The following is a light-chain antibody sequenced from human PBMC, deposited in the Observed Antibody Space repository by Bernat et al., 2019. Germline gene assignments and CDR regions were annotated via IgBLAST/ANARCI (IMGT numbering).Light chain of an antibody. V-gene: IGKV3-15*01. CDR1: QSVSSN. J-gene: IGKJ1*01. CDR2: GAS. Sequence: EIVMTQSPATLSVSPGERATLSCRASQSVSSNLVWYQQKPGQAPRLLIYGASTRATGIPARFSGSGSGTEFTLTISSLQSEDFAVYYCQQYNNWWGTFGQGTKVEIK. CDR3: QQYNNWWGT.